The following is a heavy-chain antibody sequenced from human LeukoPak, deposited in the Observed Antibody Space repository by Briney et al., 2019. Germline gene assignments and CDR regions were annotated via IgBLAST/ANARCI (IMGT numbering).Heavy chain of an antibody. Sequence: AXXXVSCKASGYTFTSYGISWVRQAPGQGLEWMAWISAYNGNTNYAQKLKGRVTMTTDTSTSTAYMELRSLRSDDTAVYYCARDRAELYYYDSSGLSNAFDIWGQGTMVTVSS. V-gene: IGHV1-18*01. CDR1: GYTFTSYG. D-gene: IGHD3-22*01. CDR2: ISAYNGNT. CDR3: ARDRAELYYYDSSGLSNAFDI. J-gene: IGHJ3*02.